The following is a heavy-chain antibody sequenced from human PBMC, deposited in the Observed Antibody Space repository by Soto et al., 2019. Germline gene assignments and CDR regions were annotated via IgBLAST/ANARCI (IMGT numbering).Heavy chain of an antibody. CDR1: GVTFSSYA. CDR2: IIPIFGTA. D-gene: IGHD4-4*01. CDR3: ARLQGPGVFGMDV. V-gene: IGHV1-69*06. J-gene: IGHJ6*02. Sequence: ASVKVSVKASGVTFSSYAISWVRQAPGQGLEWMGGIIPIFGTANYAQKFQGRVTITADKSTSTAYMELRSLRSEDTAVYYCARLQGPGVFGMDVWGQGTTVTVSS.